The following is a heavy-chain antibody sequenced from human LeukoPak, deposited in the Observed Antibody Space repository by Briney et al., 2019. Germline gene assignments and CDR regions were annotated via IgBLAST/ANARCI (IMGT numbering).Heavy chain of an antibody. CDR3: ARDINGYYYDSHGYYPTDL. CDR2: ISVYNGNT. V-gene: IGHV1-18*01. CDR1: GYIFTSYG. J-gene: IGHJ5*02. D-gene: IGHD3-22*01. Sequence: ASVKVSCKASGYIFTSYGISWVRQAPGQGLEWMGWISVYNGNTNYPQRLQGGVTMTTDTSTTTAYMELRSLRSDDTAVYYCARDINGYYYDSHGYYPTDLWGQGTLVTVPS.